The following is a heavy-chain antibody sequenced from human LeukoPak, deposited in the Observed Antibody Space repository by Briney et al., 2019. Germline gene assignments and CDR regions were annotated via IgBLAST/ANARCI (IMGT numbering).Heavy chain of an antibody. V-gene: IGHV3-30-3*01. CDR2: ISYDGSNK. Sequence: GGSLRLSCAASGFTFDDYAMHWVRQAPGKGLEWVAVISYDGSNKYYADSVKGRFTISRDNSKNTLYLQMNSLRAEDTAVYYCAKDLIRGPRTVHWGQGTLVTVSS. CDR3: AKDLIRGPRTVH. CDR1: GFTFDDYA. D-gene: IGHD4-17*01. J-gene: IGHJ4*02.